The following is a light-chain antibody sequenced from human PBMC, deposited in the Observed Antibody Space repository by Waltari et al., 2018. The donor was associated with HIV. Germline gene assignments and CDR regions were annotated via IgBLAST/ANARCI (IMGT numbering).Light chain of an antibody. V-gene: IGLV2-14*01. Sequence: QSALTQPASVSGSPGQSITIPCSGTITDVGGYNYVSWYQHHPGKAPKLIIYEVDNRPSGVSYRFSGSKSGNTASLTISGLLPEDEADYYCSSYTSSSTLEVFGGGTKLTVL. CDR2: EVD. J-gene: IGLJ2*01. CDR1: ITDVGGYNY. CDR3: SSYTSSSTLEV.